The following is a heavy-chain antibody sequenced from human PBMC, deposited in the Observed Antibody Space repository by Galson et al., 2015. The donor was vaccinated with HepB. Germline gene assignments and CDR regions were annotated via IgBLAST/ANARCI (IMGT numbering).Heavy chain of an antibody. Sequence: RLSCATSGFIFSNFGLHWVRQAPGKGLEWVALISHDGSDEYYADSVKGRFTISRDNSKNTLYLQLNSLRVDDTAVYYCAKEGSMFSYCCGMDVWGQGTTVTVSS. D-gene: IGHD2-15*01. V-gene: IGHV3-30*18. CDR2: ISHDGSDE. CDR1: GFIFSNFG. CDR3: AKEGSMFSYCCGMDV. J-gene: IGHJ6*02.